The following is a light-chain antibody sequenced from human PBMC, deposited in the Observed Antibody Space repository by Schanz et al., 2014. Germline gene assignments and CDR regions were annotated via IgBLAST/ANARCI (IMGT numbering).Light chain of an antibody. CDR1: SSDVGGYNY. CDR2: DVS. J-gene: IGLJ3*02. Sequence: QSALTQPASVSGSPGQSITISCTGTSSDVGGYNYVSWYQHHPGKAPKLMIYDVSNRPSGVSNRFSGSKSGNTASLTISGLQAEDEADYYCTSFRSYSAGVFGGGTKLTVL. CDR3: TSFRSYSAGV. V-gene: IGLV2-14*03.